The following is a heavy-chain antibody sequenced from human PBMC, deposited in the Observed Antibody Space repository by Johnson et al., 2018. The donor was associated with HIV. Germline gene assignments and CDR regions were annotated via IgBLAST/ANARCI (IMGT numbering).Heavy chain of an antibody. D-gene: IGHD4-23*01. CDR1: GFTFSSYW. J-gene: IGHJ3*02. CDR3: AKEAYGGNSPHAFDI. Sequence: VQLVESGGGLVQPGGSLRLSCAASGFTFSSYWMSWVRQAPGKGLAWVSGISWNSGSIGYADSVKGRFTISRDNAKNSLYLQMNSLRAEDTAVYYCAKEAYGGNSPHAFDIWGQGTMVTVSS. V-gene: IGHV3-9*01. CDR2: ISWNSGSI.